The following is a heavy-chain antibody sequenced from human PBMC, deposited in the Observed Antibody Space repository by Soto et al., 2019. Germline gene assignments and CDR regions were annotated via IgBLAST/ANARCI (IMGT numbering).Heavy chain of an antibody. Sequence: QVQLVQSGAEVKKPGSSVKVSCKASGGTFSSYAISWVRQAPGQGLEWMGGIIPISETTNYAQKFQGRVTITADESKSTAYMELSSLRSEDTAVYYCAKSHGSSTSFEIYYYYYYGMDVWGQGTTVTVSS. CDR1: GGTFSSYA. CDR3: AKSHGSSTSFEIYYYYYYGMDV. CDR2: IIPISETT. V-gene: IGHV1-69*01. D-gene: IGHD2-2*01. J-gene: IGHJ6*02.